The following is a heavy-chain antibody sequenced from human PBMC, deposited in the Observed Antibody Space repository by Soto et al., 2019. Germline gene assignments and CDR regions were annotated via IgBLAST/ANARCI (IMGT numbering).Heavy chain of an antibody. D-gene: IGHD2-15*01. J-gene: IGHJ6*02. Sequence: GGSLRLSCAASGFTFSSYGMHWVRQAPGKGLEWVAAISYDGSNKYYADSVKGRFTISRDNSKNTLYLQMNSLRVEDTAVYYCARNGGSYYYSSYGMDVWGQGTTVTVSS. CDR3: ARNGGSYYYSSYGMDV. V-gene: IGHV3-30*03. CDR1: GFTFSSYG. CDR2: ISYDGSNK.